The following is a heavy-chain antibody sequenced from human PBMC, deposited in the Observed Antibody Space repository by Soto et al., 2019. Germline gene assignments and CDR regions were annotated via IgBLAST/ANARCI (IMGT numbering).Heavy chain of an antibody. CDR1: GGTFSSHA. D-gene: IGHD1-26*01. V-gene: IGHV1-69*13. Sequence: SVKVSCKASGGTFSSHAINWVRQAPGQGLEWMGGIIPIFGTTIYAQKFQGRVTTTADESTSTAYMELSSLRSEDTAVYYCARARRGQVGAGTYYYYGMDVWGQETTVTVSS. CDR2: IIPIFGTT. CDR3: ARARRGQVGAGTYYYYGMDV. J-gene: IGHJ6*02.